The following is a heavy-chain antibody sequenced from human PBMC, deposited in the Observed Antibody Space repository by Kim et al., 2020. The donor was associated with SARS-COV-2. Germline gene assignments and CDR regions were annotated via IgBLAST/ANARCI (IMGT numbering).Heavy chain of an antibody. Sequence: SVKVSCKASGGTFSSYAISWVRQAPGQGLEWMGGIIPILGTANYAQKFQGRVTITADESTSTAYMELSSLRSEDTAVYYCALAPPPYYYMEVWGKGTTVTVSS. V-gene: IGHV1-69*13. CDR1: GGTFSSYA. J-gene: IGHJ6*03. CDR3: ALAPPPYYYMEV. CDR2: IIPILGTA.